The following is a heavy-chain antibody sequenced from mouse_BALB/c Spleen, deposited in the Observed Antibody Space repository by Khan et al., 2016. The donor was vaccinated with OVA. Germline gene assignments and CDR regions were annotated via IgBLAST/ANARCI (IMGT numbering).Heavy chain of an antibody. V-gene: IGHV5-6-4*01. CDR1: GFPFSTYT. CDR3: TRDGNYAHWYFDV. CDR2: ISSGSTYT. J-gene: IGHJ1*01. D-gene: IGHD2-1*01. Sequence: EVELVESGGGLVKPGGSLKLSCAASGFPFSTYTMSWVRQTPEKRLEWVATISSGSTYTYYPDSVKGRFTISRDNAKNTLYLQMSSLKSEDTAFYYCTRDGNYAHWYFDVWGAGTTVTVSS.